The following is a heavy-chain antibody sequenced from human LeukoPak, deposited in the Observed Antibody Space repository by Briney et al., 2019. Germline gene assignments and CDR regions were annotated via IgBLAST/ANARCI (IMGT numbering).Heavy chain of an antibody. CDR1: GFTFSSYA. CDR2: ISGSGGST. D-gene: IGHD3-22*01. J-gene: IGHJ4*02. CDR3: AKGYYYNSSGYSFPFDY. Sequence: PGGSLRLSCAASGFTFSSYAMSWVRQAPGKGLEWVSAISGSGGSTYYADSVKGRFTISRDNSKNTLYLQMNSLRAEDTAVYYCAKGYYYNSSGYSFPFDYWGQGTLVTVSS. V-gene: IGHV3-23*01.